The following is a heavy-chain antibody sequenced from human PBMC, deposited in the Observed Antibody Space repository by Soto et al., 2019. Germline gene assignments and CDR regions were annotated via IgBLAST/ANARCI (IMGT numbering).Heavy chain of an antibody. CDR3: ARDRSNYAPYAFDF. CDR1: GYTFTSYG. Sequence: ASVKVSCKASGYTFTSYGISWVRQAPGQGLEWMGWISAYNGNTNYAQKLQGRVTMTTDTSTSTVYMELRSLRSDDTAVYYCARDRSNYAPYAFDFWGQGTMVTVSS. J-gene: IGHJ3*01. V-gene: IGHV1-18*01. CDR2: ISAYNGNT. D-gene: IGHD4-4*01.